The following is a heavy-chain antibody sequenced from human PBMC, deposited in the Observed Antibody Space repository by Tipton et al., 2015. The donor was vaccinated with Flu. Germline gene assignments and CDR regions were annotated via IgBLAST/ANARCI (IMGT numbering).Heavy chain of an antibody. D-gene: IGHD6-13*01. Sequence: TLSLTCRVSNSTIQDYYWSWIRQPPGKGLEWIGYIYFTGNTNYNPSLKSRVTISLDMSEKQLSLTMNSVTAADTGVYYCARDLGIAKGFFDSWGQGTLVTVSS. J-gene: IGHJ4*02. CDR1: NSTIQDYY. CDR2: IYFTGNT. CDR3: ARDLGIAKGFFDS. V-gene: IGHV4-59*01.